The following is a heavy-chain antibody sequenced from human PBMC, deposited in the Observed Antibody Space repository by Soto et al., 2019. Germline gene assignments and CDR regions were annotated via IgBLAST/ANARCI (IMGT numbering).Heavy chain of an antibody. CDR1: GYSISSGYY. V-gene: IGHV4-38-2*01. Sequence: PSETLSLTCAVSGYSISSGYYWGWIRQPPGKGLEWIGSIYHSGSTYYNPSLKSRVTISVDTSKNQFSLKLSSVTAADTAVYYWARGRGGTNYLVYWGQGTLVTVSS. J-gene: IGHJ4*02. CDR2: IYHSGST. CDR3: ARGRGGTNYLVY. D-gene: IGHD3-10*01.